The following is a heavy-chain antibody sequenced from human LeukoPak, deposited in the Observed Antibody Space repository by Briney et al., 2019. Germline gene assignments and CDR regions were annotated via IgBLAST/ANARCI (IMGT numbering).Heavy chain of an antibody. D-gene: IGHD1-7*01. CDR1: GGSISSYY. CDR3: ASSDIGTTAYYFDY. CDR2: IYYSGST. V-gene: IGHV4-59*01. Sequence: SETLSLTCTVSGGSISSYYWSWIRQPPGTGLEWIGYIYYSGSTNYNPSLKSRVTISVDTSKNQFSLKLSSVTAADTAVYYCASSDIGTTAYYFDYWGQGTLVTVSS. J-gene: IGHJ4*02.